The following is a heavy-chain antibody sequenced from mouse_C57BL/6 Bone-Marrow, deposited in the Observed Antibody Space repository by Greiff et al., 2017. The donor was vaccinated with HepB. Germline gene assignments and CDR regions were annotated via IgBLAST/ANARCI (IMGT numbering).Heavy chain of an antibody. CDR3: ASKEYYYGSSYAMDY. CDR1: GYTFTSYW. CDR2: IHPNSGST. D-gene: IGHD1-1*01. J-gene: IGHJ4*01. V-gene: IGHV1-64*01. Sequence: QVQLQQPGAELVKPGASVKLSCKASGYTFTSYWMHWVKQRPGQGLEWIGMIHPNSGSTNYNEKFKSKATMTVDKSSSTAYMQLSSLTSEDSAVYYCASKEYYYGSSYAMDYWGQGTSVTVSS.